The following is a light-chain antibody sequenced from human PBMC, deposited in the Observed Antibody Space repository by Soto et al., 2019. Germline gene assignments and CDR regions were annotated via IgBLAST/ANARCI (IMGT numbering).Light chain of an antibody. Sequence: VMTQFPATLSASPGERVALSCRPSQSVNNRLAWYQQRPGQAPRLLIYSATLSAAGVPDRFTGRGSGTEFTLIISSLQSEDYGVYYCQQYNAWPPHTFRKGT. CDR1: QSVNNR. CDR2: SAT. V-gene: IGKV3D-15*01. CDR3: QQYNAWPPHT. J-gene: IGKJ2*01.